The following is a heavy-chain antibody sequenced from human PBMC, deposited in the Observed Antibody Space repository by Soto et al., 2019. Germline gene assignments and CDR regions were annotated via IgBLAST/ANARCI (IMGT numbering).Heavy chain of an antibody. Sequence: GGSLRLSCAASGFTFSSYAMSWVRQAPGKGLEWVSAISGSGGNTYYADSVKGRFTISRDNSKNTLYLQMNSLRAEDTAVYYCAMDGSGIWPRLFYGMDVWGQGTTVTVSS. CDR1: GFTFSSYA. D-gene: IGHD3-10*01. CDR3: AMDGSGIWPRLFYGMDV. J-gene: IGHJ6*02. V-gene: IGHV3-23*01. CDR2: ISGSGGNT.